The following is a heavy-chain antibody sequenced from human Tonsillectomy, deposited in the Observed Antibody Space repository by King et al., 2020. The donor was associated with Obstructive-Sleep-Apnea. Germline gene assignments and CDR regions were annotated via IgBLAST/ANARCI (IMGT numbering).Heavy chain of an antibody. CDR2: IYYSGST. D-gene: IGHD3-3*01. V-gene: IGHV4-30-4*07. CDR1: GGSISSGGYS. CDR3: ARDANYDFWSGHAVGRAFDI. J-gene: IGHJ3*02. Sequence: QLQESGPGLVKPSQTLSLTCAVSGGSISSGGYSWSWIRQPPGKGLEWIGYIYYSGSTYYNPSLKSRVTISVDTSKNQFSLKLSSVTAADTAVYYCARDANYDFWSGHAVGRAFDIWGQGTMVTVSS.